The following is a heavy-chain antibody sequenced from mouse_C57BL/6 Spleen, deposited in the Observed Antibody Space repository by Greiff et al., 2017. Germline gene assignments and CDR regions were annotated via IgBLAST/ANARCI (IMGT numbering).Heavy chain of an antibody. Sequence: QVQLQQPGAELVMPGASVKLSCKASGYTFTSYWMHWVKQRPGQGLEWIGEIDPSDSYTNYNQKFKGKSTLTVDKSSSTAYMQLSSLTSEDSAVYYCARGGYPLGNFDYWGQGTTLTVSS. CDR3: ARGGYPLGNFDY. CDR1: GYTFTSYW. D-gene: IGHD3-3*01. V-gene: IGHV1-69*01. CDR2: IDPSDSYT. J-gene: IGHJ2*01.